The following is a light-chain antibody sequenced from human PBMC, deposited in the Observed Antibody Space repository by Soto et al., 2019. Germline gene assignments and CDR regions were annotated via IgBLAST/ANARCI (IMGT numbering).Light chain of an antibody. J-gene: IGKJ2*01. Sequence: EIVLTQSPATLSLSPGERATLSCRASQSVSRYLAWYQHKPGQAPRLLIYDASIRATGIPARFSGSGSRTDFTLTISSLEPEDFAVYYCQQRSDWPPGYTFGQGTKVEIK. CDR2: DAS. V-gene: IGKV3-11*01. CDR1: QSVSRY. CDR3: QQRSDWPPGYT.